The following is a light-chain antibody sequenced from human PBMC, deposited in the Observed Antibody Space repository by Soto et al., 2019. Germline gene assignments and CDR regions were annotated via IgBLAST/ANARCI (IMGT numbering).Light chain of an antibody. CDR1: RSVTTY. Sequence: EIVLTQSPDTLSLSPGERATLSCRAIRSVTTYLAWYQQKPGQAPRLLIYDASNRATGIPARFSGSGSGTDFTLTISSLEPEDFAVYYCQQRSNWPPLISFGQGTRLEIK. V-gene: IGKV3-11*01. CDR2: DAS. CDR3: QQRSNWPPLIS. J-gene: IGKJ5*01.